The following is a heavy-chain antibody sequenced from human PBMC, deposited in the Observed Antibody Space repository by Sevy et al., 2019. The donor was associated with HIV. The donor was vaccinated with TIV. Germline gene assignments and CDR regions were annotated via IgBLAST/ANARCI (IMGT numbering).Heavy chain of an antibody. Sequence: SETLSLTCTVSGGSINSDHWNWIRQPPGKGLEWIGYVYYTGGTNYNPSLKNRATISVDRTKNQFSLKLTSVTAADTAVYYCAGRNDFDIWGLGTMVTVSS. CDR1: GGSINSDH. J-gene: IGHJ3*02. V-gene: IGHV4-59*08. CDR2: VYYTGGT. CDR3: AGRNDFDI.